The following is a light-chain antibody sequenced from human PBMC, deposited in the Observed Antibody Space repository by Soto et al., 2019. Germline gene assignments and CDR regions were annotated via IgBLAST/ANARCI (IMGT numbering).Light chain of an antibody. CDR1: QDIRIY. J-gene: IGKJ5*01. Sequence: DIQMTQSPSSLSASVGDRVTITCQASQDIRIYLNWLQQKPGKAPKLLIYEASTLQSGVPSGFSGSGSGTDFTLTISSLQPEDFATYYCEQLHSYPMTFGQGTRLEI. CDR2: EAS. CDR3: EQLHSYPMT. V-gene: IGKV1-9*01.